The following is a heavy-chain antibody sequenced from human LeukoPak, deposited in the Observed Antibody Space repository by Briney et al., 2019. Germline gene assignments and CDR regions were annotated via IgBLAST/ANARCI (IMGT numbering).Heavy chain of an antibody. Sequence: TSETLSLTCTVSGGSISSYYWSWIRQPPGKGLEWIGYIYYSGSTNYNPSLKSRVTISVDTSKNQFSLKLSSVTAADTAVYYCARGRTGAKPDYWGQGTLVTVSS. CDR2: IYYSGST. J-gene: IGHJ4*02. CDR1: GGSISSYY. V-gene: IGHV4-59*01. CDR3: ARGRTGAKPDY. D-gene: IGHD1-26*01.